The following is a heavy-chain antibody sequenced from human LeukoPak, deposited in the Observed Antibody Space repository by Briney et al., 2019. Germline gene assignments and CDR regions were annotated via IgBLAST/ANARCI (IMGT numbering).Heavy chain of an antibody. D-gene: IGHD2-15*01. CDR3: ARDDPDCSGGSCYYYYGMDV. J-gene: IGHJ6*02. CDR1: GGTFSSYA. CDR2: IIPILGIA. Sequence: SVKVSCKASGGTFSSYAISWVRQAPGQGLEWMGRIIPILGIANYAQKFQGRVTITADKSTSTAYMELSSLRSEDTAVYYCARDDPDCSGGSCYYYYGMDVWGQGTTATVSS. V-gene: IGHV1-69*04.